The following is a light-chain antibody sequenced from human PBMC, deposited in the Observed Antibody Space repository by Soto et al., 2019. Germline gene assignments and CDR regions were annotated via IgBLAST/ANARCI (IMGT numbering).Light chain of an antibody. CDR1: SSNIGARYD. V-gene: IGLV1-40*01. Sequence: QSVLTQPPSVSGAPGQRVTISCTGSSSNIGARYDVHWYHQFPGTAPKLLIYDNNNRPSGVPDRFSGSKSGTSASLAITGLKAEDEADYYCQSYDSSLSRYVFGTGTKLTVL. CDR2: DNN. CDR3: QSYDSSLSRYV. J-gene: IGLJ1*01.